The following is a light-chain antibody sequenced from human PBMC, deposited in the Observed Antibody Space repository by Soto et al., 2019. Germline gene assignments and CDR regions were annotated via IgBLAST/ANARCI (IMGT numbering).Light chain of an antibody. Sequence: QSVLTQSPSVSGAPGQRVTISCTGSSSNIGAGYDVHWYQQLPGTAPKLLIYGNNNRPSGVPDRFSGSKSGTSASLAITGLQAEDEADYYCQSYDSSLSEYVFGSGTKVTVL. CDR2: GNN. V-gene: IGLV1-40*01. CDR1: SSNIGAGYD. J-gene: IGLJ1*01. CDR3: QSYDSSLSEYV.